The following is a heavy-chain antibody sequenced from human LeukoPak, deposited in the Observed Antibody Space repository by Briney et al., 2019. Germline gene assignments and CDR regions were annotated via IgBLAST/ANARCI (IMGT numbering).Heavy chain of an antibody. J-gene: IGHJ6*03. CDR2: IIPIFGTA. CDR3: ARSKEDIVVVPAAIHVDYYYYMDV. V-gene: IGHV1-69*13. CDR1: GGTFSSYA. D-gene: IGHD2-2*02. Sequence: ASVKVSCKASGGTFSSYAISWVRQAPGQGLEWMGGIIPIFGTANYAQKFQGRVTITADESTSTAYMELSSLRSEDTAVYYCARSKEDIVVVPAAIHVDYYYYMDVWGKGTTVTVSS.